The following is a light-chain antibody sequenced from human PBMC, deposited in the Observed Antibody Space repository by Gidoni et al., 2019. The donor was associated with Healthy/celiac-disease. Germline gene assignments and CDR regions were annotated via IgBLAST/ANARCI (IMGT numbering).Light chain of an antibody. V-gene: IGLV2-14*01. Sequence: QSALTQPASVSGSPGPSITIFCTGTSSDVGGYNYVPWYQQHPGKAPKLMIYDVSNRPSGVSNRFSGSKSGNTASLTISGLQAEDEADYYCSSYTSSSTLVFGGGTKLTVL. J-gene: IGLJ2*01. CDR3: SSYTSSSTLV. CDR2: DVS. CDR1: SSDVGGYNY.